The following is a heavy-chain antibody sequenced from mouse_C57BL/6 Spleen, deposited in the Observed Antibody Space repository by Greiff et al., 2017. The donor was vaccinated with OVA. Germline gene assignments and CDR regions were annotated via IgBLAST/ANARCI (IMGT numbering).Heavy chain of an antibody. CDR3: AKDSSGYLYYFDY. J-gene: IGHJ2*01. CDR1: GYTFTSYW. D-gene: IGHD3-2*02. Sequence: QVQLQQPGAELVRPGSSVKLSCKASGYTFTSYWMHWVKQRPIQGLEWIANIDPSDSETHYNQKFKDKATLTVDKSSSTAYMQLSSLTSEDSAVYYCAKDSSGYLYYFDYWGQGTTLTVSS. V-gene: IGHV1-52*01. CDR2: IDPSDSET.